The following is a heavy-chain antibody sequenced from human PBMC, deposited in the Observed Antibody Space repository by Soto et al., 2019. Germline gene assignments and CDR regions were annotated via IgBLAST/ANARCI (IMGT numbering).Heavy chain of an antibody. CDR3: ARERYQVISDGMDV. CDR2: INPQTGGT. V-gene: IGHV1-2*02. CDR1: GYTFTGYY. Sequence: ASVKVSCKASGYTFTGYYIRCVREAPGQGLEWMGWINPQTGGTSYAQKFQGRVTLSRDTSINTAYLELSRLRFDDAAVYFCARERYQVISDGMDVWGQGTTVTVSS. D-gene: IGHD2-2*01. J-gene: IGHJ6*02.